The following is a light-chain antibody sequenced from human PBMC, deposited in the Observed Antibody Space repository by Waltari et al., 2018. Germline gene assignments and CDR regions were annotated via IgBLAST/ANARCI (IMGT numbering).Light chain of an antibody. CDR2: DVS. Sequence: QSALTQPASVSGSPGQSITISCTGTSSDVGGYNYVSWYQTHPGKAPKRLIYDVSNRPSGVSNRFSCSKSGTTASLTISGLQAEDEADYYCSSYTSSSTLVFGGGTKLTVL. CDR3: SSYTSSSTLV. J-gene: IGLJ2*01. V-gene: IGLV2-14*03. CDR1: SSDVGGYNY.